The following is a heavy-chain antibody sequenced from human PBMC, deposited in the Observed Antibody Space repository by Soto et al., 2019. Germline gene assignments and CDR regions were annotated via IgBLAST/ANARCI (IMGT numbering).Heavy chain of an antibody. D-gene: IGHD3-16*01. CDR2: ISSSSYI. CDR3: AREYDYIWGSLIDY. J-gene: IGHJ4*02. CDR1: GFTFSSYS. V-gene: IGHV3-21*01. Sequence: GGSLRLSCAASGFTFSSYSMNWVRQAPGKGLEWVSSISSSSYIYYADSVKGRFTISRDNAKNSLYLQMNSLRAEDTAVYYCAREYDYIWGSLIDYWGQGTLVTVSS.